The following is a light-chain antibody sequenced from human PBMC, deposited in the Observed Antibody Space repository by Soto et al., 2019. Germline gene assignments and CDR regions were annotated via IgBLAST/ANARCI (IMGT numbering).Light chain of an antibody. J-gene: IGKJ1*01. Sequence: EIVLTQSPGTLSLSPGERATLSCRASQSVSSSYLAWYQQKPGQAPRLLIYGASSRATGIPDRFSGSGSGTDFTLTISRLEPGDFAVYCCQQYGRSPWTFGQGTKVEIK. CDR3: QQYGRSPWT. V-gene: IGKV3-20*01. CDR1: QSVSSSY. CDR2: GAS.